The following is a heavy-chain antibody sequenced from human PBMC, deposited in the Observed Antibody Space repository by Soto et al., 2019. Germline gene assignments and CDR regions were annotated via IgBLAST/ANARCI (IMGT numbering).Heavy chain of an antibody. CDR3: ARGVRNCISTGCYETWLDP. J-gene: IGHJ5*02. CDR2: IYYTGST. D-gene: IGHD2-2*01. V-gene: IGHV4-30-4*01. Sequence: QVQLQESGPGLVKPSQTLSLTCTVSGGSISSDNYFCSWIRQPPGKGLEWIGYIYYTGSTYYNPSLKSRVTLLVDTSKNQFSLKLSSVTAADTAVYYCARGVRNCISTGCYETWLDPWGQGTQVTVSS. CDR1: GGSISSDNYF.